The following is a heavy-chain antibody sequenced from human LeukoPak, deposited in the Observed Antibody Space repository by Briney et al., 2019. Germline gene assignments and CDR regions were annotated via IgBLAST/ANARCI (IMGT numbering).Heavy chain of an antibody. CDR1: GYIFTSYW. Sequence: GGSLQISCKGSGYIFTSYWIGGVRRLPGKGLEGMGIIYPGDSDTRYSPSSQGHVTISADKSISTAYLQWSSLKASDTAMYYCARPRRDGYNFDAFDIWGQGTMVTVSS. J-gene: IGHJ3*02. V-gene: IGHV5-51*01. D-gene: IGHD5-24*01. CDR2: IYPGDSDT. CDR3: ARPRRDGYNFDAFDI.